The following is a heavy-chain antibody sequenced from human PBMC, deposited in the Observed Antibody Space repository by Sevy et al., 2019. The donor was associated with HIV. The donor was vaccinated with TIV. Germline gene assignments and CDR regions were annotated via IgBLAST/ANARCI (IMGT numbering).Heavy chain of an antibody. CDR3: ARHRAYCSDGSCYSPWYFNL. CDR1: GGSISSSPYY. Sequence: SETLSLTCTVSGGSISSSPYYWSWIRQPPGKGLEWIGSFYDTGSADYNPSLKSRVTLSVDTSKNQFSLRLSSVTAADTALYYCARHRAYCSDGSCYSPWYFNLWGRGTLVTVSS. CDR2: FYDTGSA. V-gene: IGHV4-39*01. J-gene: IGHJ2*01. D-gene: IGHD2-15*01.